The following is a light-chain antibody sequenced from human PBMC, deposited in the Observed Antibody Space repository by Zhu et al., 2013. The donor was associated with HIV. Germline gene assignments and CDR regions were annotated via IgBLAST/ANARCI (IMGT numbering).Light chain of an antibody. V-gene: IGKV1-5*03. CDR1: QSVSSW. CDR2: KAS. CDR3: QQYNAYPWT. Sequence: DIQMTQSPSTLSASVGDRITITCRASQSVSSWLAWYRQTPGKAPKLLIYKASSLESGVPSRFSGSGSGTEFTLTISSLQPDDFATYYCQQYNAYPWTFGQGTKVESK. J-gene: IGKJ1*01.